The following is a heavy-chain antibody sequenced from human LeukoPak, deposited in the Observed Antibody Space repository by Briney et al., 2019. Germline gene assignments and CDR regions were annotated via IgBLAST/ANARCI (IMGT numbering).Heavy chain of an antibody. CDR1: GFTFSSYA. CDR3: ARVDSSSWYLGY. J-gene: IGHJ4*02. CDR2: ISYDGSNK. Sequence: GRSLRLSCAASGFTFSSYAMHWVRQAPGKGLEWVAVISYDGSNKYYADSVKGRFTISRDNSKNTLYLQMNSLGAEDTAVYYCARVDSSSWYLGYWGQGTLVTVSS. V-gene: IGHV3-30*04. D-gene: IGHD6-13*01.